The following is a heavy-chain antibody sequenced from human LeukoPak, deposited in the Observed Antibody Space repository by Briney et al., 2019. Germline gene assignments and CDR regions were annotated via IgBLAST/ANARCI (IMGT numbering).Heavy chain of an antibody. CDR1: GFTFSSYA. Sequence: GSLRLSCAASGFTFSSYAMSWVRQAPGKGLEWIGSIYYSGSPHYNPSLKSRVTISVDTSKNQFSLRLSSVSAADAAVYYCASLAGDPRRLIYYHYYYMDVWGKGTTVTVSS. J-gene: IGHJ6*03. CDR2: IYYSGSP. D-gene: IGHD7-27*01. CDR3: ASLAGDPRRLIYYHYYYMDV. V-gene: IGHV4-38-2*01.